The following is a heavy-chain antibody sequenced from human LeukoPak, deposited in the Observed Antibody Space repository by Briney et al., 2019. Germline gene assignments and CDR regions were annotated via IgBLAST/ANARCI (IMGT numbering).Heavy chain of an antibody. CDR3: ARYIVATIGYFQH. CDR2: IYHSGST. Sequence: SETLSLTCTVSGGSISSGGYYWSWIRQPPGKGLEWIGYIYHSGSTYYNPSLKSRVTISVDRSENQFSLKLSSVTAADTAVYYCARYIVATIGYFQHWGQGTLVTVSS. V-gene: IGHV4-30-2*01. CDR1: GGSISSGGYY. J-gene: IGHJ1*01. D-gene: IGHD5-12*01.